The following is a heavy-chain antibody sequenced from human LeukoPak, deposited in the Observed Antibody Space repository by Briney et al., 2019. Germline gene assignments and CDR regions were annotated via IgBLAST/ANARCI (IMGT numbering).Heavy chain of an antibody. V-gene: IGHV4-39*01. J-gene: IGHJ3*02. Sequence: PSETLSLTCTVSGGSISSSSYYWGWIRQPPGKGLEWIGRIYYSGSTYYNPSLKSRVTISVDTSKNQLSLKLSSVTAADTAVYYCARRITMVRGVIKGAFDIWGQGTMVTVSS. CDR1: GGSISSSSYY. D-gene: IGHD3-10*01. CDR2: IYYSGST. CDR3: ARRITMVRGVIKGAFDI.